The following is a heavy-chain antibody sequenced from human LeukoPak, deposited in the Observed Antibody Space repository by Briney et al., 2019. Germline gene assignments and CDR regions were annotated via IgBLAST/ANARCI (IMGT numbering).Heavy chain of an antibody. CDR2: IKQDGSET. CDR3: ARGGSGYSYGKIDS. D-gene: IGHD5-18*01. V-gene: IGHV3-7*01. CDR1: GFTFSNYS. J-gene: IGHJ4*02. Sequence: GGSLRLSCAASGFTFSNYSMNWVRQAPGKGLEWVANIKQDGSETYCVDSVKGRFTISRDNAKNSLYLQMNSLRDEDTAVYYCARGGSGYSYGKIDSWGQGILVTVSS.